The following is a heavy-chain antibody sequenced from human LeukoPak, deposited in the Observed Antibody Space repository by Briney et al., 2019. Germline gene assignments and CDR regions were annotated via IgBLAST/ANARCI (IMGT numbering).Heavy chain of an antibody. CDR2: IWYDGSNK. V-gene: IGHV3-33*06. D-gene: IGHD1-26*01. CDR3: AKDLIVGAMWPDY. CDR1: GFTFSSYG. J-gene: IGHJ4*02. Sequence: PGGSLRLSCAASGFTFSSYGMHWVRQAPGKGLEWVAVIWYDGSNKYYADSVKGRFTISRDNSKNTLYLQMNSLRAEDTAVYYCAKDLIVGAMWPDYWGQGTLVTVSS.